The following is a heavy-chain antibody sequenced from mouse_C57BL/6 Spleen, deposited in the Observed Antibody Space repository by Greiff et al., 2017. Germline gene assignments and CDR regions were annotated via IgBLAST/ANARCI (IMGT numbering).Heavy chain of an antibody. J-gene: IGHJ4*01. D-gene: IGHD2-1*01. Sequence: EVQGVESGGGLVKPGGSLKLSCAASGFTFSSYAMSWVRQTPEKRLEWVATISDGGSYTYYPDNVKGRFTISRDNAKNNLYLQMSHLKSEDTAMYYCARVDGKGDAMDYWGQGTSVTVSS. CDR1: GFTFSSYA. V-gene: IGHV5-4*01. CDR3: ARVDGKGDAMDY. CDR2: ISDGGSYT.